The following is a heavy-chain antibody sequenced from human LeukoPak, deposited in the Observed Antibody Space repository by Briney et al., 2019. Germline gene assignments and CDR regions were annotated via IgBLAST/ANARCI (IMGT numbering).Heavy chain of an antibody. CDR2: IYYSGST. J-gene: IGHJ6*03. CDR3: ARGGVPAANYYYYYMDV. V-gene: IGHV4-30-4*01. Sequence: SETLSLTCTVSGASISSGDYLWSWIRQPPGMGLEWIGNIYYSGSTNYNASLKSRVTISIDTSKNQFSLNLSTVTAADTAVYFCARGGVPAANYYYYYMDVWGKGTTVTVSS. CDR1: GASISSGDYL. D-gene: IGHD2-2*01.